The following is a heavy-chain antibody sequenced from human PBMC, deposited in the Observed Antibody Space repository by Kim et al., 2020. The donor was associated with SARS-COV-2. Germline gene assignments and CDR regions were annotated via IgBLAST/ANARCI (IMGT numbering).Heavy chain of an antibody. V-gene: IGHV3-15*01. CDR2: IKREIDGATI. J-gene: IGHJ4*02. CDR3: ATVGRVY. CDR1: GFTFNNAW. D-gene: IGHD3-10*01. Sequence: GGSLRLSCVASGFTFNNAWMSWVRQAPGRGLEWVGHIKREIDGATIDYAAAVKDRFTISRDDSKSTLYLQMNSLKTEDTAVYYCATVGRVYWGQGTLVSV.